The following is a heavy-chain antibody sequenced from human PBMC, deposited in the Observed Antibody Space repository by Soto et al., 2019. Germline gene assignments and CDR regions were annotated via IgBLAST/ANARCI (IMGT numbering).Heavy chain of an antibody. CDR2: IYYSGST. CDR1: GGSISSGDYY. D-gene: IGHD6-13*01. V-gene: IGHV4-30-4*01. CDR3: ARELVEQPLVPGDYFDY. Sequence: QVQLQESGPGLVKPSQTLSLTCTVSGGSISSGDYYWSWIRQPPGKGLEWIGYIYYSGSTYYNPYLKYRVTISVDASKNQFSLKLSCVTAADTAVYYCARELVEQPLVPGDYFDYWGQGTLVTVSS. J-gene: IGHJ4*02.